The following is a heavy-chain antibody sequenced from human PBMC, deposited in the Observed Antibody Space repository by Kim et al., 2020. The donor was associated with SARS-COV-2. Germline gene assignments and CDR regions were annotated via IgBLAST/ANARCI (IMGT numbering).Heavy chain of an antibody. D-gene: IGHD2-2*01. J-gene: IGHJ3*02. Sequence: SETLSLTCTVSGGSVTNYYWSWIRQSPDKGLEWIGYLFYSGSTNYNPFLKSRVTISADTSKNQLSLRLNSVTAADTAVYYCARWRGTSLDSFDIWGQGTMLTVSS. CDR3: ARWRGTSLDSFDI. V-gene: IGHV4-59*02. CDR1: GGSVTNYY. CDR2: LFYSGST.